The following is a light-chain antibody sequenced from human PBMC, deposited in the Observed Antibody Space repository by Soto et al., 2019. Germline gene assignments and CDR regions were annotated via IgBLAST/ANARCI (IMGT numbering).Light chain of an antibody. V-gene: IGLV2-14*01. CDR2: EVS. J-gene: IGLJ3*02. CDR3: SSYTTSSTLV. Sequence: QSVLTQPASVSGSPGQSITISCTGTSSDIGGYNYVSWYQQYPGKAPKLMIYEVSNWPSGVSYRFSGSKSGNTASLTISGLQAEDEADYYCSSYTTSSTLVFGGGTKLT. CDR1: SSDIGGYNY.